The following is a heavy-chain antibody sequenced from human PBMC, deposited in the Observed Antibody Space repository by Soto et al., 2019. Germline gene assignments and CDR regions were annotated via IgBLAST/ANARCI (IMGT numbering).Heavy chain of an antibody. CDR3: VKGGISNYNEYFDY. J-gene: IGHJ4*02. CDR2: ITGSGIYT. V-gene: IGHV3-21*02. Sequence: VQLVESGGGLVKPGGSLRLSCAASGFIFATHTINWVRQAPGKGLEWVSSITGSGIYTRYADSEKGRFTIHRDNTKASLYLQMNSMGAEDTAVYYCVKGGISNYNEYFDYWGQGTLVTVSS. D-gene: IGHD4-4*01. CDR1: GFIFATHT.